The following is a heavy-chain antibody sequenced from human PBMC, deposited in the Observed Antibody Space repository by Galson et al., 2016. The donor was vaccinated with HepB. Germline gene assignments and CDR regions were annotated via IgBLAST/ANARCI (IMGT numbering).Heavy chain of an antibody. Sequence: SLRLSCAASGFTFSSYAMSWVRQAPGKGLEWVSAISGSGGSRYYADSVKGRFPISRDNSKTTLYLQMNSLRAEDTAVYYCAKAKTGGDYDFWRLDYWGQGTLVTVSS. D-gene: IGHD3-3*01. CDR3: AKAKTGGDYDFWRLDY. CDR1: GFTFSSYA. J-gene: IGHJ4*01. V-gene: IGHV3-23*01. CDR2: ISGSGGSR.